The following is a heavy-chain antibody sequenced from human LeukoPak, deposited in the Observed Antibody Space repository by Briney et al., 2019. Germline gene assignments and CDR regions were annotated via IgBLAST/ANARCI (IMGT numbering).Heavy chain of an antibody. V-gene: IGHV4-38-2*01. CDR2: IYHSGST. J-gene: IGHJ4*02. CDR3: ARVIRYFDWLLDYYFDY. D-gene: IGHD3-9*01. CDR1: GGSFSNYY. Sequence: SETLSLTCAVYGGSFSNYYWGWIRQPPGKGLEWIGSIYHSGSTYYNPSLKSRVTISVDTSKNQFSLKLSSVTAADTAVYYCARVIRYFDWLLDYYFDYWGQGTLVTVSS.